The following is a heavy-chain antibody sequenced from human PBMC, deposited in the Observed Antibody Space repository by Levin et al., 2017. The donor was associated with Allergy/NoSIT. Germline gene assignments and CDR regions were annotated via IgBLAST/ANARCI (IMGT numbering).Heavy chain of an antibody. CDR2: IYNRQST. Sequence: PSQTLSLTCVVSGDSISSAFSWGWIRQPPGKGLEWVGTIYNRQSTYYNPSLKSRVTISVDTSKTQFSLNLNSVTAADTAVYYCARLAGYCISTSCVGFYGMDVWGQGTTVTVSS. J-gene: IGHJ6*02. CDR1: GDSISSAFS. D-gene: IGHD2-2*01. CDR3: ARLAGYCISTSCVGFYGMDV. V-gene: IGHV4-38-2*01.